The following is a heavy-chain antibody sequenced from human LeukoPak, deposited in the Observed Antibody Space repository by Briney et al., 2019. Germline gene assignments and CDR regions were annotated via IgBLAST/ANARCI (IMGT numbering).Heavy chain of an antibody. J-gene: IGHJ4*02. V-gene: IGHV3-74*01. D-gene: IGHD2-2*01. CDR1: GFSFTSYW. CDR3: ARDCSSTSCRALDY. CDR2: INSDGSST. Sequence: GGSLRLSCGTSGFSFTSYWMHWVRQAPGKGLVWVSRINSDGSSTSYADSVKGRFTISRDNAKNTLYLQMNSLRAEDAAVYYCARDCSSTSCRALDYWGQGTLVTVSS.